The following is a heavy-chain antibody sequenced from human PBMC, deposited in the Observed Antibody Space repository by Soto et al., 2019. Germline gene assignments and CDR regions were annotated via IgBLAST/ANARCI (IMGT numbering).Heavy chain of an antibody. CDR3: ARDPVVDYGGNCCRWFDP. D-gene: IGHD4-17*01. CDR2: IYHSGST. Sequence: SETLSLTCTVSGYSISSGYYWGWIRQPPGKGLEWIGSIYHSGSTYFNPSLKSRVTISVDTSKNQFSLKLSSVTAADTAVYYCARDPVVDYGGNCCRWFDPWGQGTPVTVSS. CDR1: GYSISSGYY. V-gene: IGHV4-38-2*02. J-gene: IGHJ5*02.